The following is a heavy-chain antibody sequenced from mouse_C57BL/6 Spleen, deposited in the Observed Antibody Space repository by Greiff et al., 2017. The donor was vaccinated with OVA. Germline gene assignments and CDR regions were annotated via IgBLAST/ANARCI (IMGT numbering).Heavy chain of an antibody. Sequence: LVESGAELVRPGASVKLSCTASGFNIKDDYMHWVKQRPEQGLEWIGWIDPENGDTEYASKFQGKATITADTSSNTAYLQLSSLTSEDTAVYYCTTQAYYSNSAWFAYWGQGTLVTVSA. CDR2: IDPENGDT. V-gene: IGHV14-4*01. CDR1: GFNIKDDY. D-gene: IGHD2-5*01. J-gene: IGHJ3*01. CDR3: TTQAYYSNSAWFAY.